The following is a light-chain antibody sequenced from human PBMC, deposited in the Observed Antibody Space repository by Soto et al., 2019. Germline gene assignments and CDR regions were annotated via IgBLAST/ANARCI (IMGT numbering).Light chain of an antibody. CDR3: QQSFDTRSFT. CDR2: AAS. J-gene: IGKJ4*01. V-gene: IGKV1-39*01. Sequence: DIQMTQSPSFLSASVGDRVSIICRSSQSIRSYLNWYQQKPGKAPKLLIYAASTLQRGVPSRLSGSGSGTDFTLTISSLQPEDFATYICQQSFDTRSFTFGGGTKVDIK. CDR1: QSIRSY.